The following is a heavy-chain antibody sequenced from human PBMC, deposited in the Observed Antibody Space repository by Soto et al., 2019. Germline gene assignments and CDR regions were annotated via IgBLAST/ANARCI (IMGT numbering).Heavy chain of an antibody. V-gene: IGHV4-31*03. J-gene: IGHJ3*02. CDR2: IYYSGST. Sequence: QVQLQESGPGLVKPSQTLSLTCTVSGGSISSGGYYWTWIRQHPGKGLEWIGYIYYSGSTYYNPSLKSRVTISVDTSKNQFSLKLTSVTAADTAVYYCARLWGELGDAFDIWGQGTMVTVSS. CDR3: ARLWGELGDAFDI. CDR1: GGSISSGGYY. D-gene: IGHD3-16*01.